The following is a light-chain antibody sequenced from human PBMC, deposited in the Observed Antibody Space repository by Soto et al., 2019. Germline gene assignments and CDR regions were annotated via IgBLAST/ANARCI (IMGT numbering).Light chain of an antibody. CDR1: QTLNNW. CDR2: GAS. V-gene: IGKV1-5*01. CDR3: QHYNSLPPP. Sequence: DIQMTQSPSTLSASVGDRVTITCQASQTLNNWLAWYQQKPGKAPKLLIYGASSLESGVPSRFSGSGSGADFTLTISSLQPDDFGTYYCQHYNSLPPPFGQGTKLDIK. J-gene: IGKJ2*01.